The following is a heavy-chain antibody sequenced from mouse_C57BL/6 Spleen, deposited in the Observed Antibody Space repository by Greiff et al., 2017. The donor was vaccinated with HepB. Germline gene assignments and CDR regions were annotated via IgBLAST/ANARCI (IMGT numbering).Heavy chain of an antibody. D-gene: IGHD1-1*01. V-gene: IGHV1-64*01. Sequence: QVQLKQPGAELVKPGASVKLSCKASGYTFTSYWMHWVKQRPGQGLEWIGMIHPNSGSTNYNEKFKSKATLTVDKSSSTAYMQLSSLTSEDSAVYYCARTTVVATGGYAMDYWGQGTSVTVSS. CDR2: IHPNSGST. CDR1: GYTFTSYW. CDR3: ARTTVVATGGYAMDY. J-gene: IGHJ4*01.